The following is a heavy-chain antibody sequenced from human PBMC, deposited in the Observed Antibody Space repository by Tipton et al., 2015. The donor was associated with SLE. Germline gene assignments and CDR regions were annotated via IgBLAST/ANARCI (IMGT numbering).Heavy chain of an antibody. D-gene: IGHD2-2*01. V-gene: IGHV4-4*02. J-gene: IGHJ6*02. CDR1: GGSIRSSNW. CDR2: IHHSGST. Sequence: TLPLTCAVSGGSIRSSNWWSWVRQPPEKGLEWIGEIHHSGSTNSNPSLKSRVTISVDKSKNQFSLKLSSVTAADTAVYYCARGCSSSTCEPFYFFGMDVWGQGTTVTVSS. CDR3: ARGCSSSTCEPFYFFGMDV.